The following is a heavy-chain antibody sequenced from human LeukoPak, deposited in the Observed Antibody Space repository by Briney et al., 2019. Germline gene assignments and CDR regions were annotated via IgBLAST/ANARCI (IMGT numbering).Heavy chain of an antibody. J-gene: IGHJ4*02. Sequence: PSETLSLTCTVSAGSISSRSYNWGWIRQRPGKGLEWIGSIYYSGSTYYNPSLKSRVTISVDTSKNQFSLKLSSVTAADTAVYYCARDGGLDYDSSGYYYRGVDYWGQGTLVTVSS. CDR3: ARDGGLDYDSSGYYYRGVDY. D-gene: IGHD3-22*01. CDR1: AGSISSRSYN. V-gene: IGHV4-39*07. CDR2: IYYSGST.